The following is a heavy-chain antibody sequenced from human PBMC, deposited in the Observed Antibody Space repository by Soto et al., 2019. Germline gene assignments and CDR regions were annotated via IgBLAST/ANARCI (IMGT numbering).Heavy chain of an antibody. Sequence: GGSLRLSCTASGFTFGDYAMSWFRQAPGKGLEWVGFIRSKAYGGTTEYAASVKGRFTISRDDSKSIAYLQMNSLKTEDTAVYYCTREVGDYIKYYYYYGMDVWGQGTTVTVSS. CDR2: IRSKAYGGTT. J-gene: IGHJ6*02. CDR1: GFTFGDYA. CDR3: TREVGDYIKYYYYYGMDV. D-gene: IGHD4-17*01. V-gene: IGHV3-49*03.